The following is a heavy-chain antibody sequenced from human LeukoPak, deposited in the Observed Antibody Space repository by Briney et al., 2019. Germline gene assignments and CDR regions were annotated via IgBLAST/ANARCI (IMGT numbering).Heavy chain of an antibody. Sequence: GGSLRLSCAASGFSFNDYDMHWVRQGTGKGLDWVSYISGNSGTIHYADSVTGRFTISRDNSKNTLYLQMNSLRADDTALYYCAKDTGDSDGDFDYWGQGIMVTVSS. CDR3: AKDTGDSDGDFDY. CDR2: ISGNSGTI. D-gene: IGHD2-15*01. J-gene: IGHJ4*02. CDR1: GFSFNDYD. V-gene: IGHV3-23*01.